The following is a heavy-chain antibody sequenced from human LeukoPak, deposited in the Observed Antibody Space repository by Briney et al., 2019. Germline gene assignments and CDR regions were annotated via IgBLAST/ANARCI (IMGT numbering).Heavy chain of an antibody. J-gene: IGHJ3*01. CDR1: GFSVSDKY. CDR3: ARDKGRITIAAPKDAFDV. CDR2: ISGSGGRT. D-gene: IGHD6-6*01. V-gene: IGHV3-23*01. Sequence: GGSLRLSCAVSGFSVSDKYMSWFRQAPGKGLEWVSAISGSGGRTYYADSVGGRFVISRDNSRNTLYLQMNNLRAEDTAIYFCARDKGRITIAAPKDAFDVWGQGTTVTVRS.